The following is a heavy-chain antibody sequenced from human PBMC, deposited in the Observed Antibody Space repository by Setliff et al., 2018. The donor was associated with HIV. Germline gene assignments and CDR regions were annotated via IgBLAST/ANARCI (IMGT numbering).Heavy chain of an antibody. D-gene: IGHD1-26*01. J-gene: IGHJ3*02. CDR3: ARSSGSYWMNAFDI. V-gene: IGHV4-34*01. CDR2: ITDDGTA. Sequence: SETLSLTCAVYGGSLTNYYWSWIRQSPGKGLEWIGEITDDGTATYTSSLKSRVTISLDTSKNQFSLNLSSVTAADTAVYYCARSSGSYWMNAFDIWGQGTMVTVS. CDR1: GGSLTNYY.